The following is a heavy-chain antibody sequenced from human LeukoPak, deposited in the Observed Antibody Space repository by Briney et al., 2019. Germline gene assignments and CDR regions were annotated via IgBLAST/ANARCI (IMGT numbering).Heavy chain of an antibody. V-gene: IGHV3-7*01. CDR2: IKQDGSDK. D-gene: IGHD2-8*01. CDR3: ATNRYFDY. Sequence: GGSLRLSCAASGFTFSTYWMSWVRQAPGKGLEWVANIKQDGSDKYYVSSVKGRFTISRDNAKNSLYLQMNSLRAEDTAVYYCATNRYFDYWGQGTPVTVSS. J-gene: IGHJ4*02. CDR1: GFTFSTYW.